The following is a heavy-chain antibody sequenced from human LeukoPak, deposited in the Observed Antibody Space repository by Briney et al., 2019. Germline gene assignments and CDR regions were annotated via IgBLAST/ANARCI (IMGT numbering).Heavy chain of an antibody. D-gene: IGHD3-10*01. CDR1: GDSTSRYY. CDR2: IYNTGST. CDR3: ARADPVYGSGSWTWFDY. J-gene: IGHJ4*02. Sequence: SETLSLTCTVSGDSTSRYYWSWIRQPPGKGLEWIGYIYNTGSTSYNPSLKSRVTISVDMSKNQISLRMSSVTAADTAVYYCARADPVYGSGSWTWFDYWGQGTLVTVSS. V-gene: IGHV4-59*01.